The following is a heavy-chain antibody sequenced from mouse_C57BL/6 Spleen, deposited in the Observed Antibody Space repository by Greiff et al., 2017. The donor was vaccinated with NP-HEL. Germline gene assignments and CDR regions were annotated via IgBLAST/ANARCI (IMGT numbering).Heavy chain of an antibody. CDR1: GFTFSDYG. CDR2: ISSGSSTI. V-gene: IGHV5-17*01. D-gene: IGHD1-1*01. Sequence: EVKVVESGGGLVKPGGSLKLSCAASGFTFSDYGMHWVRQAPEKGLEWVAYISSGSSTIYYADTVKGRFTISRDNAKNTLFLQMTSLRSEDTAMYYCARNYYGSSYVGFAYWGQGTLVTVSA. CDR3: ARNYYGSSYVGFAY. J-gene: IGHJ3*01.